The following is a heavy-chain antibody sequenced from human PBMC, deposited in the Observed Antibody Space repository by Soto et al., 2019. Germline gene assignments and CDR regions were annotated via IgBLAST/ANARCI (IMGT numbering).Heavy chain of an antibody. CDR2: ISGSGGST. J-gene: IGHJ4*02. CDR1: GFTFSRYA. D-gene: IGHD3-22*01. Sequence: GGSLRLSCAASGFTFSRYAASWVRQAPGKGLEWVSAISGSGGSTYFRDTVRGRFTISRDNSKNTLYLQMDSLRAEDTAVYHCAKDSISRHGGYYLYYFDPWGQGTLVTVSS. V-gene: IGHV3-23*01. CDR3: AKDSISRHGGYYLYYFDP.